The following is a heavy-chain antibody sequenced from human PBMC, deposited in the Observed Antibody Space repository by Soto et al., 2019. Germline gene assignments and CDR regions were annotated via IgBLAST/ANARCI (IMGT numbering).Heavy chain of an antibody. CDR3: TKGYYYDTCGYFDS. CDR2: INGDGSTI. Sequence: GSLRLSCAASGFTFSSYWMHWVRQAPGKGLVWVSRINGDGSTINYADSVKGRFTISRDNSKNTLYLQMNSLRAEDTAVYYCTKGYYYDTCGYFDSWGQGTLVTVSS. CDR1: GFTFSSYW. J-gene: IGHJ4*02. V-gene: IGHV3-74*01. D-gene: IGHD3-22*01.